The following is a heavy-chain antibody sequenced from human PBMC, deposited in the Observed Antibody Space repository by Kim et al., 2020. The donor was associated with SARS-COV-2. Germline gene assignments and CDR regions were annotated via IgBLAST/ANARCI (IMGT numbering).Heavy chain of an antibody. V-gene: IGHV3-7*01. CDR3: ARDSLRGDVVVVAATRRPFDY. CDR1: GFTFSSYW. J-gene: IGHJ4*02. D-gene: IGHD2-15*01. CDR2: IKQDGSEK. Sequence: GGSLRLSCAASGFTFSSYWMSWVRQAPGKGLEWVANIKQDGSEKYYVDSVKGRFTISRDNAKNSLYLQMNSLRAEDTAVYYCARDSLRGDVVVVAATRRPFDYWGQGTLVTVSS.